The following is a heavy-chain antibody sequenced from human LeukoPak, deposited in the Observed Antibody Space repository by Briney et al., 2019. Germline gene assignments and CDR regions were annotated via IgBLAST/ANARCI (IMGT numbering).Heavy chain of an antibody. Sequence: GASVKVSCKASGGTFSSYAISWVRQAPGQGLEWMGRIIPILGIANYAQKFQGRVTITADKSTSTAYMELSSLRSEDTAVYYCARAQYYDILTGYYKEGGYFDYWGQGTLVTVSS. CDR2: IIPILGIA. CDR3: ARAQYYDILTGYYKEGGYFDY. V-gene: IGHV1-69*04. J-gene: IGHJ4*02. D-gene: IGHD3-9*01. CDR1: GGTFSSYA.